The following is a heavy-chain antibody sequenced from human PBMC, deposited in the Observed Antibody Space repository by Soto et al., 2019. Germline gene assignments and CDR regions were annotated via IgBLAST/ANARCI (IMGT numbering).Heavy chain of an antibody. CDR2: IYTSGST. J-gene: IGHJ6*01. CDR1: GGSLSSYS. V-gene: IGHV4-4*07. D-gene: IGHD1-26*01. CDR3: AKWEDYYFAMDV. Sequence: SETLSLTCTVSGGSLSSYSWSWIRQPAGKGLEWIGRIYTSGSTNYNPSLKSRVTMSVDTSKNQFSLKLSSVTAEDTAVYYCAKWEDYYFAMDVWGQGTTVTVSS.